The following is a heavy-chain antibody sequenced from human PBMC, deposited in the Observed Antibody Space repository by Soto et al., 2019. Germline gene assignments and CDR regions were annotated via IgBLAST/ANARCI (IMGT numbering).Heavy chain of an antibody. CDR2: IIPILGIA. CDR3: ARDSLYAAAGLPDY. V-gene: IGHV1-69*04. CDR1: GGTFSSYT. D-gene: IGHD6-13*01. J-gene: IGHJ4*02. Sequence: SVKVSCKASGGTFSSYTISWVRQAPGQGLEWMGRIIPILGIANYAQKFQGRVTITADKSTSTAYMELSSLRSEDTAVYYCARDSLYAAAGLPDYWGQGTLVTVSS.